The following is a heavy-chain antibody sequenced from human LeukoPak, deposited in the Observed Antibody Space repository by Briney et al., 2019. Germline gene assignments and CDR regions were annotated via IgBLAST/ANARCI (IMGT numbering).Heavy chain of an antibody. J-gene: IGHJ2*01. CDR1: GVSINSDAYF. CDR3: AKTYYGLNNWYFDL. CDR2: IYHSGNT. V-gene: IGHV4-30-2*01. D-gene: IGHD3-10*01. Sequence: SETLSLTCTVSGVSINSDAYFWSWIRQPPGKGLEWIGYIYHSGNTYYNPSLKSRVIISLDTSKNQFSLKLSSVTAADTAVYYCAKTYYGLNNWYFDLWGRGTLVTVSS.